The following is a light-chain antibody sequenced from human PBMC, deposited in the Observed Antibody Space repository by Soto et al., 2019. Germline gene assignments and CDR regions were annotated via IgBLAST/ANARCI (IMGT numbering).Light chain of an antibody. V-gene: IGLV2-14*01. CDR3: SSYTTTSTVV. Sequence: QSALTQPASVSGSPGQSITISCTGTSSDVGAYNYVSWYQQYPGRAPKFLIYEVTYRPSGVSNRFSGSKSGHTASLTISGLQTEDEADYYCSSYTTTSTVVFGGGTKLTVL. J-gene: IGLJ2*01. CDR1: SSDVGAYNY. CDR2: EVT.